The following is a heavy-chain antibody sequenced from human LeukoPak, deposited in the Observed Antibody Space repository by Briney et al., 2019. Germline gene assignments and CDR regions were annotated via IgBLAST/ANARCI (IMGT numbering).Heavy chain of an antibody. J-gene: IGHJ6*02. Sequence: GGSLRLSCEASGFTFSAYAMTWVRQAPGQGLEWVSSIGSDNKPHYSESVKGRFAISRDNSKSMLFLQLNSLRAEDTALYYYARDLHCYVATDVWGQGTTVTVSS. CDR3: ARDLHCYVATDV. D-gene: IGHD2-2*01. V-gene: IGHV3-23*01. CDR1: GFTFSAYA. CDR2: IGSDNKP.